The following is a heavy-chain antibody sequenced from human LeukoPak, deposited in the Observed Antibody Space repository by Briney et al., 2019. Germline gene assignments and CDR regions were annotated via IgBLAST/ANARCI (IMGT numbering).Heavy chain of an antibody. CDR2: IYPGDSDT. D-gene: IGHD3-22*01. CDR1: GYSFTSYW. Sequence: GESLKISCKGSGYSFTSYWIGWVRQMPGKGLEWMGIIYPGDSDTRYSPSFRGQVTISADKSISTAYLQWSSLKASDTAMYYCARYYYDSSGYYYYAFDYWGQGTLVTVSS. J-gene: IGHJ4*02. V-gene: IGHV5-51*01. CDR3: ARYYYDSSGYYYYAFDY.